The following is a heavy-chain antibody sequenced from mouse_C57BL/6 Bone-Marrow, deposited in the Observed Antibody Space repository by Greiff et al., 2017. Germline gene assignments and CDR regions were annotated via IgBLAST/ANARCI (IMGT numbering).Heavy chain of an antibody. V-gene: IGHV7-3*01. CDR2: IRHKANGYTT. CDR1: GFTFTDYY. CDR3: ARKDYCAVDD. Sequence: EVQLVESGAGLVQPGGSLSLSCAASGFTFTDYYMSWVRQPPGKALEWLGFIRHKANGYTTEYSVSVKGRFTISRDNSQSILYLLMNALRAEDSATYYCARKDYCAVDDWGQGTSVTVSS. J-gene: IGHJ4*01.